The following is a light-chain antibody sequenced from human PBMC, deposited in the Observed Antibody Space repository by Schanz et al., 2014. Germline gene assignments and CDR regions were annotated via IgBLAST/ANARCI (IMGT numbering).Light chain of an antibody. CDR3: SSYTPSSTTLYV. J-gene: IGLJ1*01. CDR1: SSDIGRYNY. V-gene: IGLV2-14*01. Sequence: QSALTQPPSASGSPGQSVTISCTGTSSDIGRYNYVSWYQHHQGKAPKLMIYEGSKRPSGVSNRFSGSGSGNTASLTISGLQAEDEADYYCSSYTPSSTTLYVFGTGTKLTVL. CDR2: EGS.